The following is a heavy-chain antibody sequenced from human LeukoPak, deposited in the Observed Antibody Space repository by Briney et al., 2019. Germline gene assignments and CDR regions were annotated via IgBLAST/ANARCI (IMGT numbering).Heavy chain of an antibody. CDR2: ISGSGGGT. J-gene: IGHJ4*02. CDR1: GFTFSSYA. V-gene: IGHV3-23*01. D-gene: IGHD1/OR15-1a*01. Sequence: GGSLRLSCAASGFTFSSYAMSWVRQAPGKGLEWVSAISGSGGGTYYADSVEGRFTISRDNSKDTLYLQMNSLRAEDTAVYYCAKDQNIYYFDYWGQGTVVTVSS. CDR3: AKDQNIYYFDY.